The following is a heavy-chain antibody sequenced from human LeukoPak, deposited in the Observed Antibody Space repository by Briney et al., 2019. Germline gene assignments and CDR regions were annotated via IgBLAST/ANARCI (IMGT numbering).Heavy chain of an antibody. J-gene: IGHJ4*02. V-gene: IGHV3-11*06. D-gene: IGHD3-22*01. CDR3: ARVEDYYDSSGPDY. CDR1: GFTFSDYY. Sequence: GGSLRLSCAASGFTFSDYYMSWIRQAPGKGLEWVSYISSGSSYTNYADSVKGRFTISRDNAKNSLYLQMNSLRAEDTAVYYCARVEDYYDSSGPDYWGQGTLVTVSS. CDR2: ISSGSSYT.